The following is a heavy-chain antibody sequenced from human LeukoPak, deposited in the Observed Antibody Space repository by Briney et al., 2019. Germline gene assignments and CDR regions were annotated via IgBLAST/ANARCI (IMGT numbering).Heavy chain of an antibody. CDR2: ISSSSSSTI. CDR3: TRGLDVFDV. CDR1: GFTFSSYS. Sequence: PGGSLRLSCAASGFTFSSYSMNWVRQAPGKGLEWVSYISSSSSSTIYYADSVKGRFTISRDNAKNSLYLQMNSLRAEDTAMFYCTRGLDVFDVWGRGTMVTVSS. J-gene: IGHJ3*01. V-gene: IGHV3-48*04.